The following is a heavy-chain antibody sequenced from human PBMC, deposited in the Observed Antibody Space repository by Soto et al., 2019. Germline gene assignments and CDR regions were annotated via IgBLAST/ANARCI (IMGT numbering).Heavy chain of an antibody. CDR1: GDSISGSY. Sequence: SETLSLTCSLSGDSISGSYWSWVRQSPGKGLEWLGYVYYTGSTNYSPSLRSRLSIPADPPRNEFSRRLSSGTAADTDVYNCERSGAVSRAHIEYWGQGTQVTVSS. J-gene: IGHJ4*02. CDR2: VYYTGST. V-gene: IGHV4-59*01. CDR3: ERSGAVSRAHIEY. D-gene: IGHD3-3*01.